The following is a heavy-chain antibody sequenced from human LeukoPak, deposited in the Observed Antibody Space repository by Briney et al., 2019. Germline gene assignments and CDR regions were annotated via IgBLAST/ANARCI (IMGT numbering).Heavy chain of an antibody. Sequence: ASVKVSCKASGGTFSSYAISWVRQAPGQGLEWMGGIIPIFGTANYAQKFQGRVTITADESTSTAYMELSSLRSEDTAVYYCASIGYCSRTSCYKGRDWGQGTLVTVSS. D-gene: IGHD2-2*02. CDR3: ASIGYCSRTSCYKGRD. CDR1: GGTFSSYA. J-gene: IGHJ4*02. V-gene: IGHV1-69*13. CDR2: IIPIFGTA.